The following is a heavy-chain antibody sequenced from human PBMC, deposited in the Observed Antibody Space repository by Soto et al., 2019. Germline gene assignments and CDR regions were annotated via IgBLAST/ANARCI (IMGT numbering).Heavy chain of an antibody. CDR1: GGSISSYY. CDR2: IYTSGSS. J-gene: IGHJ6*02. CDR3: ARDPGRYSSSPYYYHYGMDV. Sequence: SETLSLTCTVSGGSISSYYWSWIRQPAGKGLEWIGRIYTSGSSNYNPSLKRRVTMSVDTSKNQFSLKLSSVTAADTAVYYCARDPGRYSSSPYYYHYGMDVWGQGTTVTVS. D-gene: IGHD6-6*01. V-gene: IGHV4-4*07.